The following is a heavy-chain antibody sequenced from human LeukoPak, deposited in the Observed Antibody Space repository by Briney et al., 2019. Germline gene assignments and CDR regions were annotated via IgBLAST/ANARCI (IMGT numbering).Heavy chain of an antibody. J-gene: IGHJ6*02. D-gene: IGHD2-2*01. CDR1: GFTFSSYA. CDR2: ISGST. V-gene: IGHV3-23*01. Sequence: GGSLRLSCAASGFTFSSYAMSWVRQAPGKGLEWVSAISGSTYYAYSVKCRCTISRDTTKNTLYLQMTSLRAEDTTVYYCAKAAASYCSSTSCYGHYYYGMDVWGQGTTVTVSS. CDR3: AKAAASYCSSTSCYGHYYYGMDV.